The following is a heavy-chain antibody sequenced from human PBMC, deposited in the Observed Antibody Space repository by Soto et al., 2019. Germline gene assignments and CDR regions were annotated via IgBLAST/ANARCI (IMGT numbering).Heavy chain of an antibody. CDR1: GGSISSYY. J-gene: IGHJ4*02. CDR2: IYYSGST. CDR3: ARHRDGYNHFDY. Sequence: QVQLQESGPGLVKPSETLSLTCTVSGGSISSYYWSWIRQPPGEGLEWIGYIYYSGSTNYNPSLKSRVTISVDTSKNQYSLKLYSVTAADTAVYYCARHRDGYNHFDYWGQGTLVTVSS. D-gene: IGHD5-12*01. V-gene: IGHV4-59*01.